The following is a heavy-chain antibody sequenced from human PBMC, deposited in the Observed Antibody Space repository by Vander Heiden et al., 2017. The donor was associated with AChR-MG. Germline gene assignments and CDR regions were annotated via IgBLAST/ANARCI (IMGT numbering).Heavy chain of an antibody. CDR1: GLTFSRYA. J-gene: IGHJ3*02. V-gene: IGHV3-30-3*01. D-gene: IGHD6-19*01. CDR3: ARDYGSSGWVLSGAFDT. CDR2: ISYDGSNK. Sequence: QVQLVESGGGVVQPGRSLRLPCAASGLTFSRYAMHWVRQAPGKGLEWVAVISYDGSNKYYADSVKGRFTISRDNSKNTLYLQMNSLRAEDTAVYYCARDYGSSGWVLSGAFDTWCQGTMVTVSS.